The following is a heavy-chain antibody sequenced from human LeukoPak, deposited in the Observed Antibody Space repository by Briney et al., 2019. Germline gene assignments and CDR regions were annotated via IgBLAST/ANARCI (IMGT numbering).Heavy chain of an antibody. Sequence: ASVKVSCKASGYTFTSYYMHWVRQAPGQGLEWMGIINPSGGSTSYAQKFQGRVTMTRDMSTSTVYMELSSLRSEDTAVYYCARSAHCSGGSCYFAGFDYWGQGTLVTVSS. CDR3: ARSAHCSGGSCYFAGFDY. J-gene: IGHJ4*02. CDR1: GYTFTSYY. D-gene: IGHD2-15*01. V-gene: IGHV1-46*01. CDR2: INPSGGST.